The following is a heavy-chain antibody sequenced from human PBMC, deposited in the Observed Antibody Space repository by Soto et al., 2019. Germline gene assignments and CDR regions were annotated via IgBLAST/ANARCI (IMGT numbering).Heavy chain of an antibody. CDR2: IYYTGST. CDR3: ARVPSP. V-gene: IGHV4-39*07. J-gene: IGHJ5*02. CDR1: GGSISNSNYY. Sequence: SETLSLTCTVSGGSISNSNYYWGWIRQPPGKGLEWIASIYYTGSTYYNPSLKSRVTISVDTSKNQFSLKLTSVTAADTAVYYCARVPSPWGQGTLVTVSS.